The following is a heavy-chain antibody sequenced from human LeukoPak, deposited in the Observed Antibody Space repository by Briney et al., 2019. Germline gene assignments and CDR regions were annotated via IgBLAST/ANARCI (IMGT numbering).Heavy chain of an antibody. D-gene: IGHD6-19*01. V-gene: IGHV4-61*02. J-gene: IGHJ4*02. CDR2: IYTSGSTSGST. CDR3: ARKGAVAYFDY. Sequence: SETLSLTCIVSGGSISSGTYYWNWIRQPAGKGLEWIGRIYTSGSTSGSTSCSPSLKSRVTISVDMSKNQFSLSLSSVTAADTAVYYCARKGAVAYFDYWGQGTLVTVSS. CDR1: GGSISSGTYY.